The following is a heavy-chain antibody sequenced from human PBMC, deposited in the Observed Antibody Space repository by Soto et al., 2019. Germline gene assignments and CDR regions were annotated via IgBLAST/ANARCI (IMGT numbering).Heavy chain of an antibody. CDR3: ARDRFTMVRGVFDY. Sequence: GESLKISCAASGFTFSSYWMSWVRQAPGKGLEWVANIKQDGSEKYYVDSVKGRFTISRDNAKNSLYLQMNSLRAEDTAVYYCARDRFTMVRGVFDYWGQGTLVTVSS. V-gene: IGHV3-7*03. D-gene: IGHD3-10*01. J-gene: IGHJ4*02. CDR1: GFTFSSYW. CDR2: IKQDGSEK.